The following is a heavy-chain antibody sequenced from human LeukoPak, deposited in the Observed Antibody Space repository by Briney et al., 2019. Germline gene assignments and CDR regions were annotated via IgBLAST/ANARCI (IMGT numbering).Heavy chain of an antibody. CDR3: AGSEVVRRYFDL. D-gene: IGHD3-10*01. Sequence: SGTLSLTCAVYGGSFSGYYWSWIRQPPGKGLEWIGEINHSGSTNYNPSHKSRVTISVDTSKNQFSLKLSSVTAADTAVYYCAGSEVVRRYFDLWGRGTLVTVSS. CDR1: GGSFSGYY. CDR2: INHSGST. J-gene: IGHJ2*01. V-gene: IGHV4-34*01.